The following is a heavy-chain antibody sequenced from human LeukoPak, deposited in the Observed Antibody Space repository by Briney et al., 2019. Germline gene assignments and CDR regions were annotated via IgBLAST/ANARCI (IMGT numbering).Heavy chain of an antibody. CDR1: GLTFSSSW. CDR2: INPEGSEK. D-gene: IGHD5-18*01. CDR3: ARDLAYSRLDY. V-gene: IGHV3-7*01. Sequence: SGGSLRLSCAVSGLTFSSSWMDWVRQAPGKGLEWVASINPEGSEKYSADSVKGRFTISRDNAKNSLYLQMDSLRVEDTAFYYCARDLAYSRLDYWGQGMLVTVFS. J-gene: IGHJ4*02.